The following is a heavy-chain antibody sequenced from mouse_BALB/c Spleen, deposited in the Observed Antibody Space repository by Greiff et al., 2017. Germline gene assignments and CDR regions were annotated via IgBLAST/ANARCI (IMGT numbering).Heavy chain of an antibody. CDR3: VRQDGTFDY. D-gene: IGHD2-1*01. V-gene: IGHV10-1*02. J-gene: IGHJ2*01. Sequence: EVQLVESGGGLVQPKGSLKLSCAASGFTFNTYAMNWVRQAPGKGLEWVARIRSKSNNYATYYADSVKDRFTISRDDSQSMLYLQMNNLKTEDTAMYYCVRQDGTFDYWGQGTTLTVSS. CDR1: GFTFNTYA. CDR2: IRSKSNNYAT.